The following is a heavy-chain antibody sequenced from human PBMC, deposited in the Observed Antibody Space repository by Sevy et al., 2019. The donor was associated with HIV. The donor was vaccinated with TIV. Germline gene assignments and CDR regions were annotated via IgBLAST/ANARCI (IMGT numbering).Heavy chain of an antibody. CDR2: IKEDGSEK. D-gene: IGHD3-10*01. CDR3: AKNAGSLDS. CDR1: GFTFSSHW. V-gene: IGHV3-7*01. Sequence: GGYLRLSCAASGFTFSSHWMSWVRQAPGKGLERVANIKEDGSEKYYVDSVKGRFTISRDNSKNSLYLQMNSLRVDDTAIYYCAKNAGSLDSWGQGTLVTVSS. J-gene: IGHJ4*02.